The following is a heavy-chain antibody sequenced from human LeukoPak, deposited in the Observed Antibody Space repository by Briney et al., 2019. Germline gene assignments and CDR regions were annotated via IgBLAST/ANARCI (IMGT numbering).Heavy chain of an antibody. Sequence: SQTLSLTCAISGDSVSSNSAAWNWIRQSPSRGLEWLGRTYYRSKWYNDYAVSVRSRITINPDTSKNQFSLQLNSVTPEDTAVYYCARATSTPGRYYYGMDVWGQGTTVTVSS. V-gene: IGHV6-1*01. J-gene: IGHJ6*02. D-gene: IGHD5-12*01. CDR3: ARATSTPGRYYYGMDV. CDR2: TYYRSKWYN. CDR1: GDSVSSNSAA.